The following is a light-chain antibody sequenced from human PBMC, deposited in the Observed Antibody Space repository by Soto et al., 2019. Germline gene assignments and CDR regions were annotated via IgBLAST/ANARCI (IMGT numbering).Light chain of an antibody. CDR1: ISNIGAGTD. Sequence: QSVLTQPPSLSGAPGQRVTISCTGSISNIGAGTDVPWYQQLPGTAPKLLSYGDNYRPSGVPDRFSASKSGTSASLTITGLQAEDEADYYCQSYDISLRGYVFGTGTKVTVL. CDR2: GDN. V-gene: IGLV1-40*01. J-gene: IGLJ1*01. CDR3: QSYDISLRGYV.